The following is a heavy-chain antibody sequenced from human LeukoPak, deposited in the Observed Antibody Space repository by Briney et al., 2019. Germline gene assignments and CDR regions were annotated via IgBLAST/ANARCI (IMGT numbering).Heavy chain of an antibody. Sequence: GGSLRLSCAASGFTFSSYAMSWVRQAPGKGLEWVSAISGSGGNTYYADSVKGRFTISRDNSKNTLYLQMNSLRAEGTAVYYCAKDRSLYGDPDYWGQGTLVTVSS. CDR2: ISGSGGNT. CDR1: GFTFSSYA. J-gene: IGHJ4*02. CDR3: AKDRSLYGDPDY. V-gene: IGHV3-23*01. D-gene: IGHD4-17*01.